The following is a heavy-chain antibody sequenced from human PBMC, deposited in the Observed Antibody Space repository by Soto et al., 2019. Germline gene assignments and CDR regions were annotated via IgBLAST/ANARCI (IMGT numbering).Heavy chain of an antibody. V-gene: IGHV4-59*01. CDR2: IYYSAST. D-gene: IGHD5-18*01. CDR3: ARRGYSYGYYYFDY. Sequence: SETLSLTCTVSGGSISSYYWSWIRQPPGKGLEWIGYIYYSASTNYTPSLKSRVIISVDTSKNLFSLKLSSVTAADTAVYYCARRGYSYGYYYFDYWGQGTLVTVSS. J-gene: IGHJ4*02. CDR1: GGSISSYY.